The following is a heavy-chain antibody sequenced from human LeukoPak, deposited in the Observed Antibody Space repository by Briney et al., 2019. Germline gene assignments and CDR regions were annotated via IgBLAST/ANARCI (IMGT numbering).Heavy chain of an antibody. J-gene: IGHJ6*04. CDR3: TFSGSYLMCMDV. Sequence: SETLSLTCAVSGYSISSGYYCGWIRQPPGKGLEWIGSIYHSGSTYYNPSLKSRVTISVDTSKNQFSLKLSSVTAADTAVYYCTFSGSYLMCMDVWGKGTTVTVSS. D-gene: IGHD3-10*01. V-gene: IGHV4-38-2*01. CDR1: GYSISSGYY. CDR2: IYHSGST.